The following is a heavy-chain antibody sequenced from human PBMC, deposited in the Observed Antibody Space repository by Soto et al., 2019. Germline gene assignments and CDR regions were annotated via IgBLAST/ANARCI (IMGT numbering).Heavy chain of an antibody. D-gene: IGHD1-26*01. CDR1: NGSISGFY. CDR3: VRVGVGIGNHFDS. CDR2: IHYSGRT. J-gene: IGHJ4*02. V-gene: IGHV4-59*12. Sequence: SETLSLTCSVSNGSISGFYWTWIRQPPGKILEWIGYIHYSGRTDYNPSLTSRATMSVDTSKNQSSLNLKSITAADTAVYYCVRVGVGIGNHFDSWGRGTLVTVSS.